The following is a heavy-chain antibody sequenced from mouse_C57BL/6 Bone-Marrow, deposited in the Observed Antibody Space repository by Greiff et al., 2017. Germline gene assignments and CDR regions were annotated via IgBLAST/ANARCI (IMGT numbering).Heavy chain of an antibody. CDR1: GYTFTSYW. CDR3: ARNDYQGGWFAY. V-gene: IGHV1-64*01. J-gene: IGHJ3*01. D-gene: IGHD2-4*01. CDR2: IHPNSGST. Sequence: QVQLQQPGAELVKPGASVKLSCKASGYTFTSYWMHWVKQRPGQGLEWIGMIHPNSGSTNYNEKFKSKATLTVDKSSSTAYMQLSSLTSEDSAVDYCARNDYQGGWFAYWGQGTLVTVSA.